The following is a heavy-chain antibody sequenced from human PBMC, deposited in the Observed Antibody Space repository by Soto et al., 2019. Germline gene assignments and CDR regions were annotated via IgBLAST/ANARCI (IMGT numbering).Heavy chain of an antibody. CDR1: GFTFSSYA. V-gene: IGHV3-64D*06. Sequence: GGSLRLSCSASGFTFSSYAMHWVRQAPGKGLEYVSAISSNGGSTYYADSVKGRFTISRDNSKNTLYLQMSSLRAEDTAVYYCVKDTVGIAAAGMDWFDPWGQGTLVTVSS. CDR3: VKDTVGIAAAGMDWFDP. CDR2: ISSNGGST. J-gene: IGHJ5*02. D-gene: IGHD6-13*01.